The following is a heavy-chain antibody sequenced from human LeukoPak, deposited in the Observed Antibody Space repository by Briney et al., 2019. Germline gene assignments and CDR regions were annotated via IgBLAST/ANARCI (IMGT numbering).Heavy chain of an antibody. CDR2: ISSSSSYI. J-gene: IGHJ3*02. Sequence: GGSLRLSCAASGFTFSSYSMNWVRQAPGKGLEWVSSISSSSSYIYYADSVKGRFTISRDNAKNSLYLQMNSLRAEDTAVYYCARSIAAAGDDAFDIWGQGTMVTVSS. D-gene: IGHD6-13*01. CDR1: GFTFSSYS. V-gene: IGHV3-21*01. CDR3: ARSIAAAGDDAFDI.